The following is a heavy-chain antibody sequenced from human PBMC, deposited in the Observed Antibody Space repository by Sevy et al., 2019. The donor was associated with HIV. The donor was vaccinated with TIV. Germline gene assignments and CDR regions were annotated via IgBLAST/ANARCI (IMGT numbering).Heavy chain of an antibody. Sequence: GGSLRLSCTASGFTFGDYCMSWVRQAPGKGLEWVAFLKSDVYGGTVDHAASVRGRFVISSDDSKTIAYLQMNDLKTEATGVYYCTRWKAAQSIFDYWGQGTLVTVSS. CDR2: LKSDVYGGTV. CDR3: TRWKAAQSIFDY. CDR1: GFTFGDYC. D-gene: IGHD6-13*01. V-gene: IGHV3-49*04. J-gene: IGHJ4*02.